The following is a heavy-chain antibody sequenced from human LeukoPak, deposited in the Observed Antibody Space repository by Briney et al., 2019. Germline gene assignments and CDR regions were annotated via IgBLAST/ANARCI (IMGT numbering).Heavy chain of an antibody. Sequence: EASVKVSCKASGYTFTGYYMHWVRQAPGQGLEWMGWINPNSGGTNNAQKFQGRVTKTRDTSISTAYMELSRLRSDDTAVYYCATDPRSPLPPTLWGQGTLVTVSS. J-gene: IGHJ4*02. CDR2: INPNSGGT. V-gene: IGHV1-2*02. CDR1: GYTFTGYY. D-gene: IGHD1-14*01. CDR3: ATDPRSPLPPTL.